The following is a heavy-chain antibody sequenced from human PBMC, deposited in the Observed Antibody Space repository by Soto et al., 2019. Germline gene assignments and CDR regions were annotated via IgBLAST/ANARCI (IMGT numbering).Heavy chain of an antibody. CDR2: INPNSGGT. Sequence: RASVKVSCKASGYTFTGYYMHWVRQAPGQGLEWMGWINPNSGGTNYAQKFQGRVTVTRDTSISTAYMELSRLRSDDTAVYYCARVEWSFYYYYGMDVWGQGTTVTVSS. J-gene: IGHJ6*02. CDR3: ARVEWSFYYYYGMDV. V-gene: IGHV1-2*02. CDR1: GYTFTGYY. D-gene: IGHD3-3*01.